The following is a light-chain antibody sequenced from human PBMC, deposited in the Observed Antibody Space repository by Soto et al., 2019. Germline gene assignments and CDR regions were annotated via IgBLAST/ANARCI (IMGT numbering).Light chain of an antibody. V-gene: IGKV3-11*01. CDR1: QSVSSY. CDR2: DES. J-gene: IGKJ4*01. CDR3: QHRSNWPLT. Sequence: EIVLTQSPATLSLSPGERATLSYRASQSVSSYLAWYQQKPGQGPRLLIYDESKRATGIPARFSGSGSGTDFILTISSLEPEYFAVYYCQHRSNWPLTFGGGTKVEIK.